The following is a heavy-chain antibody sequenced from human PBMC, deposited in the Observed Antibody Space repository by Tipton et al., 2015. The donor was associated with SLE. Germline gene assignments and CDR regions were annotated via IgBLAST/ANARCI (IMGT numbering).Heavy chain of an antibody. D-gene: IGHD6-13*01. V-gene: IGHV4-38-2*01. J-gene: IGHJ4*02. CDR2: IYHSGST. CDR3: ARGVAPAGTAGDF. CDR1: GYSIGSGYY. Sequence: PGLVKPSETLSLTCVVSGYSIGSGYYWGWIRQPPGKGLEWIGSIYHSGSTFYEPSLKSRVTMSVDTSKNLFSLNLKSVTVPDAAVYYCARGVAPAGTAGDFWGQGTLVTVSS.